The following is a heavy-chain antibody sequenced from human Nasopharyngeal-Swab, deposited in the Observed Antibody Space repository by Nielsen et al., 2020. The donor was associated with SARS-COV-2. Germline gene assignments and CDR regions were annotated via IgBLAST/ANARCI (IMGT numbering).Heavy chain of an antibody. CDR3: ARHNCGGDCYSNDWYFDL. Sequence: GESLKISCKGSGYSFTSYWIGWVRQMPGKGLERMGIIYPGDSDTRYSPSFQGQVTISADKSISTAYLQWSSLKASDTAMYYCARHNCGGDCYSNDWYFDLWGRGTLVTVSS. V-gene: IGHV5-51*01. CDR1: GYSFTSYW. D-gene: IGHD2-21*02. J-gene: IGHJ2*01. CDR2: IYPGDSDT.